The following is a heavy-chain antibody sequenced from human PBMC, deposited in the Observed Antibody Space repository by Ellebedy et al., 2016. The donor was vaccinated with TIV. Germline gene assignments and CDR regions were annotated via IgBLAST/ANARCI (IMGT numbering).Heavy chain of an antibody. J-gene: IGHJ4*02. V-gene: IGHV3-23*01. CDR1: GFTFSSFA. Sequence: GESLKISCAASGFTFSSFAMHWVRQAPGKGLEWLSVISADGSSAYHADSVKGRFTLTRDNSKKTLYLQMNRLGTEDTAVYYCAKGSSSGFNYDRVGFEYWGQGTLVTVSS. CDR2: ISADGSSA. D-gene: IGHD3-22*01. CDR3: AKGSSSGFNYDRVGFEY.